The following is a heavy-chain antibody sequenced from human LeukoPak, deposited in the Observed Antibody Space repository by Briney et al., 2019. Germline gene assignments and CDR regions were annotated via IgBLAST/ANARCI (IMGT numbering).Heavy chain of an antibody. J-gene: IGHJ3*02. V-gene: IGHV5-51*01. CDR3: ARLSGSYYSAFDI. CDR1: GYSFTSYW. D-gene: IGHD1-26*01. CDR2: IYPGDSDT. Sequence: GESLKISCKGSGYSFTSYWIGWVRQMPGKVLEWMGIIYPGDSDTSYSPSFQGQVTISADKSISTAYLQWSSLKASDTAMYYCARLSGSYYSAFDIWGQGTMLTVSS.